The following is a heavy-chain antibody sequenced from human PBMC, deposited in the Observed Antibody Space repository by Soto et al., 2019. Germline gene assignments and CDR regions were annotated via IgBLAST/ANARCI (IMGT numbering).Heavy chain of an antibody. CDR1: GVTVSSYA. D-gene: IGHD3-3*01. CDR3: ARGIGYSNWFDP. CDR2: ISYDGSNK. Sequence: AWSLGLACASSGVTVSSYAMDWVRQAPGKGLEWVAVISYDGSNKYYADSVKGRFTISRDNSKNTLYLQMNSLRAEDTAVYYCARGIGYSNWFDPWGQGPLVTVSS. V-gene: IGHV3-30-3*01. J-gene: IGHJ5*02.